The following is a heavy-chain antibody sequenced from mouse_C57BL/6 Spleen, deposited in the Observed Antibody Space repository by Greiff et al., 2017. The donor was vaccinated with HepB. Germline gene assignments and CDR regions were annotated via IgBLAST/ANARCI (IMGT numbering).Heavy chain of an antibody. V-gene: IGHV1-26*01. CDR3: ARDYVPYYFDY. J-gene: IGHJ2*01. CDR2: INPNNGGT. Sequence: EVQLQQSGPELVKPGASVKISCTASGYTFTDYYMNWVKQSHGKSLEWIGDINPNNGGTSYNQKFKGKATLTVDKSSSTAYMELRSLTSEDSAVYYCARDYVPYYFDYWGQGTTLTVSS. D-gene: IGHD1-1*01. CDR1: GYTFTDYY.